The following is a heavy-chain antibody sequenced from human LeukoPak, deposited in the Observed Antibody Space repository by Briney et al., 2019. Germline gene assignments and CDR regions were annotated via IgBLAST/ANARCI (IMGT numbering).Heavy chain of an antibody. CDR1: GYTFTGYY. CDR3: ARAPPQNRDGYNF. J-gene: IGHJ4*02. CDR2: INPNSGGT. Sequence: ASVKVSCKASGYTFTGYYMHWVRQAPGQGLEWMGWINPNSGGTNYAQKFQGRVTMTGDTSISTAYMELSRLRSDDTAVYYCARAPPQNRDGYNFWGQGTLVTVSS. D-gene: IGHD5-24*01. V-gene: IGHV1-2*02.